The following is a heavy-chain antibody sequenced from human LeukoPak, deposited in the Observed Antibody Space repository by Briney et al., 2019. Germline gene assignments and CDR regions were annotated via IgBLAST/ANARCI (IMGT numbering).Heavy chain of an antibody. V-gene: IGHV1-69*06. J-gene: IGHJ4*02. D-gene: IGHD6-19*01. CDR1: GGTFSSYA. CDR2: IIPIFGTA. CDR3: ATQGWHGGY. Sequence: SVKVSCKASGGTFSSYAISWVRQAPGQGLEWMGGIIPIFGTANYAQKFQGRVTMTEDTSTDTAYMELSSLRSEDTAVYYCATQGWHGGYWGQGTLVTVSS.